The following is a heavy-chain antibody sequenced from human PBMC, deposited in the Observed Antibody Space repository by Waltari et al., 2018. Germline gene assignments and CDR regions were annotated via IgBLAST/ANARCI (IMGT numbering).Heavy chain of an antibody. CDR1: RFTVHSTY. J-gene: IGHJ6*02. CDR3: ARRLVVAGTLDVFDL. D-gene: IGHD2-15*01. Sequence: EVQLVESGGDLIQPGGSLSLSCAASRFTVHSTYINWVRHSPGKGLEWVSFVNVTGNTDYADSVKGRFTTSRDNSKNTVYLQMDSLRVEDTAMYYCARRLVVAGTLDVFDLWGQGTTVTVSS. V-gene: IGHV3-53*03. CDR2: VNVTGNT.